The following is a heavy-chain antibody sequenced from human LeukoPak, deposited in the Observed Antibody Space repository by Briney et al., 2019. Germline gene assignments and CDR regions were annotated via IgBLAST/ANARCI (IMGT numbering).Heavy chain of an antibody. CDR1: GFIVSNNY. Sequence: GGSLRLSCAASGFIVSNNYMSWVRQAPGKGLEWVSVIFSAGDTYYVDSVKGRFNISRDSSKNTVSLQMNSLRAEDTAIYYCARGHSSSGYGGVWGRGTLVTVSS. CDR2: IFSAGDT. J-gene: IGHJ4*02. CDR3: ARGHSSSGYGGV. V-gene: IGHV3-53*01. D-gene: IGHD6-25*01.